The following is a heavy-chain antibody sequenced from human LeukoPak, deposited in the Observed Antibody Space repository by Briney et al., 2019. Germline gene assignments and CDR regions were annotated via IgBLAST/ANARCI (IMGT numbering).Heavy chain of an antibody. J-gene: IGHJ1*01. CDR1: GXSISSSTYY. CDR3: ARSRGSYYDSSGTGHFQH. V-gene: IGHV4-39*07. D-gene: IGHD3-22*01. Sequence: SQTLSLTCTVSGXSISSSTYYWGWIRRPPGMGLEWIGSIYYSGSTNYNPSLKSRVTISVDTSKNQFSLKLSSVTAADTAVYYCARSRGSYYDSSGTGHFQHWGQGTLVTVSS. CDR2: IYYSGST.